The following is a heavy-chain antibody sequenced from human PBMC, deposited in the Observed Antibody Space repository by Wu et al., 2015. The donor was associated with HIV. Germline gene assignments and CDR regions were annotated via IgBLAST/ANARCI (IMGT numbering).Heavy chain of an antibody. CDR2: INPNSGGT. CDR3: ARDTTGTTHYYYYYMDV. CDR1: GYTFTGYY. Sequence: QVQLVQSGAEVKKPGASVKVSCKASGYTFTGYYMHWVRQAPGQGLEWMGWINPNSGGTNYAQKFQGRVTMTRDTSISTAYMELSRLRSDDTAVYYCARDTTGTTHYYYYYMDVWGKGTTVTVSS. J-gene: IGHJ6*03. D-gene: IGHD1-1*01. V-gene: IGHV1-2*02.